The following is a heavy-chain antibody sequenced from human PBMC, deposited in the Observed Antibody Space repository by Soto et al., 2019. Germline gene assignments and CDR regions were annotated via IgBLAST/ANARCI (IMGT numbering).Heavy chain of an antibody. CDR3: ARAPSLYYYDTP. D-gene: IGHD3-22*01. J-gene: IGHJ5*02. V-gene: IGHV3-7*01. Sequence: GGSLRLSCAASGFTFSTYWMTWVRQAPGKGLEWVANINQDSNTINYVDSVKGRFTISRDNADNSLYLQMNSLRDEDTAVYYCARAPSLYYYDTPWGQGTLVTVSS. CDR2: INQDSNTI. CDR1: GFTFSTYW.